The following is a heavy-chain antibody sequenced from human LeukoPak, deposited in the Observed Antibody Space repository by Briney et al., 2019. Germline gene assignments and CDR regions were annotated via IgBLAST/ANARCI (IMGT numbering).Heavy chain of an antibody. CDR2: ISFDGRKK. CDR3: ARGAEKILSFGEYPSDAFDI. CDR1: GLTFSNYA. D-gene: IGHD3-10*01. Sequence: GGSLRLSCAASGLTFSNYAMSWVRQAPGKGLEWVTEISFDGRKKTYVDSVKGRFTISRDSPKNTVYLQMDSLRAEDTAVYYCARGAEKILSFGEYPSDAFDIWGQGTMVSVTS. J-gene: IGHJ3*02. V-gene: IGHV3-30*03.